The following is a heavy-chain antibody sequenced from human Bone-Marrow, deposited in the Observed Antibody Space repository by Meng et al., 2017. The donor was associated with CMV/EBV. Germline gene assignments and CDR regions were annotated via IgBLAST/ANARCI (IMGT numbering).Heavy chain of an antibody. CDR2: INPNSGGT. Sequence: ASVKVSCKASGYMFTDYYMHWVRQAPGQGLEWMGRINPNSGGTKFSQNFQGRVTMTRDTSISTAYMELSRLRSDDTAVYYCARSNYWGQGTLVTVSS. CDR3: ARSNY. CDR1: GYMFTDYY. J-gene: IGHJ4*02. V-gene: IGHV1-2*06.